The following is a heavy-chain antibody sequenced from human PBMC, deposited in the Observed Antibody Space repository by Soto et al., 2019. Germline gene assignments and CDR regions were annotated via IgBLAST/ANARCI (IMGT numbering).Heavy chain of an antibody. V-gene: IGHV3-33*01. Sequence: EGSLRLSCVASGFNFGNFGMHWVRQAPGKGLEWLTVISNDENIKQDSVRGRFAIARDNSKNTLYLHLTSLRAEDTAIYYCARGLRGVLDYWGQGTLVTVSS. D-gene: IGHD5-12*01. CDR3: ARGLRGVLDY. CDR1: GFNFGNFG. CDR2: ISNDENIK. J-gene: IGHJ4*02.